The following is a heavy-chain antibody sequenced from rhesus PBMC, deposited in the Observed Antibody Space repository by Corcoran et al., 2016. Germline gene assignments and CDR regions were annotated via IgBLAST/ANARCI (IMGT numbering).Heavy chain of an antibody. D-gene: IGHD1-38*01. V-gene: IGHV4S10*01. CDR3: ARELTWFFDY. CDR1: GGSISDSYR. Sequence: QVQLQESGPGVVKPSETLSLTCAVSGGSISDSYRWSWIRQPPGKGLEWIGYIYGSSTSTNYNPSLNMRVTISKDTSKNQVSLKLSSVTAADTAVYYCARELTWFFDYWGQGVLVTVSS. CDR2: IYGSSTST. J-gene: IGHJ4*01.